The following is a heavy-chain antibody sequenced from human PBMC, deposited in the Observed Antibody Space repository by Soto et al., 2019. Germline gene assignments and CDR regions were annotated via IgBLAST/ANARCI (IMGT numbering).Heavy chain of an antibody. Sequence: GGSLRLSCAASGFTVSSNYMSWVRQAPGKGLEWVSVIYSGGSTYYADSVKGRFTNSGDNSKNTLYFQMNSLRAEDTAVYYCARAHMGEYSSSWYEPSFFDYWGQGTLVTVSS. J-gene: IGHJ4*02. CDR2: IYSGGST. V-gene: IGHV3-53*01. CDR3: ARAHMGEYSSSWYEPSFFDY. CDR1: GFTVSSNY. D-gene: IGHD6-13*01.